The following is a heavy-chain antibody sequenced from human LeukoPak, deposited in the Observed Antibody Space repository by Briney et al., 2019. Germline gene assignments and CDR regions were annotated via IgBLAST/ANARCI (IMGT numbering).Heavy chain of an antibody. J-gene: IGHJ4*02. V-gene: IGHV1-18*01. CDR2: ISAYNGNT. CDR3: ARAESPWLQPFSLDY. D-gene: IGHD5-24*01. CDR1: GYTFTSSG. Sequence: ASVKVSCKASGYTFTSSGISWVRQAPGQGLEWMGWISAYNGNTNYAQKLQGRVTMTTDTSTSTAYMELRSLRSDDTAVYYCARAESPWLQPFSLDYWGQGTLVTVSS.